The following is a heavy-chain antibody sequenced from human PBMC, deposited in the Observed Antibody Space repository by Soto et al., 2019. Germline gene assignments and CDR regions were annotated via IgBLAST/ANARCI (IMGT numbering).Heavy chain of an antibody. CDR2: IYYSGSP. D-gene: IGHD4-17*01. CDR3: ARGHGLYAFDI. V-gene: IGHV4-59*02. CDR1: GASVTTYY. J-gene: IGHJ3*02. Sequence: QVHLQESGPGLVKPSETLSLTCDVSGASVTTYYWTWIRQPPGKGLEWIGYIYYSGSPNYNPSLKGRFTISVDTSKEHFPLKLSSVTAADLAVYYCARGHGLYAFDIWGQGTMVTVYS.